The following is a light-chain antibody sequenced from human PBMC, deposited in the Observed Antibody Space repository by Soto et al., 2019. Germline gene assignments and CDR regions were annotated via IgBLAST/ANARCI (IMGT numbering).Light chain of an antibody. V-gene: IGLV2-14*03. CDR2: DVS. J-gene: IGLJ1*01. CDR1: SSDVDGYNY. Sequence: QSVLTQPASVSGSPGQSIAISCTGTSSDVDGYNYVSWYQHHPGKAPKLMIYDVSSRPSGVSNRFSGSKSGNTASLTISGLQAVDEADYYCISYTTISTYVFGTGTKLTVL. CDR3: ISYTTISTYV.